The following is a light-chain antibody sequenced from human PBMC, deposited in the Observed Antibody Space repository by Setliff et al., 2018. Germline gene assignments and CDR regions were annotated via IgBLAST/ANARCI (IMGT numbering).Light chain of an antibody. CDR2: DFT. Sequence: QSALAQPASVSGSPGQSITISCTGTYSDVGKYNLVSWYQQHPGKAPKLILYDFTTRPSGVSDRFSGSKSANTASLTISGLQAEDEADYYCCSYAGSGTFVFGGGTKVTVL. CDR1: YSDVGKYNL. V-gene: IGLV2-23*02. J-gene: IGLJ1*01. CDR3: CSYAGSGTFV.